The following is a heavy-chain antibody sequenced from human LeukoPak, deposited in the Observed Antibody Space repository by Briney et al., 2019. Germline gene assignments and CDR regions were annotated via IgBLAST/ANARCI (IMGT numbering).Heavy chain of an antibody. J-gene: IGHJ3*02. CDR3: VRWGDGYKLLDAFDI. CDR1: GFNFDEYG. CDR2: INWNGGNR. D-gene: IGHD5-24*01. Sequence: PGGSLRLSCAVSGFNFDEYGMSWVRQVPGKGLEWVSGINWNGGNRGYADSVKGRFTISRDNTKKSLYLQMNSLRAEDTALYYCVRWGDGYKLLDAFDIWGQGTMVTVSS. V-gene: IGHV3-20*04.